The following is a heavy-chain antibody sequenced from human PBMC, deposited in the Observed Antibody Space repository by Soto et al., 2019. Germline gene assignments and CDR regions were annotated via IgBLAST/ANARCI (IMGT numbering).Heavy chain of an antibody. CDR3: ARTRFLEPYYYSGMDD. D-gene: IGHD3-3*01. CDR2: IYHSGRT. V-gene: IGHV4-4*02. J-gene: IGHJ6*02. CDR1: GGSISSSNW. Sequence: SETLSLTCAVSGGSISSSNWWSWVCQPPGKGLEWIVEIYHSGRTNYNPSLKSRVTISVDKSKNQFSLKLSSVTAADTAEYYCARTRFLEPYYYSGMDDWGQGTIGTGS.